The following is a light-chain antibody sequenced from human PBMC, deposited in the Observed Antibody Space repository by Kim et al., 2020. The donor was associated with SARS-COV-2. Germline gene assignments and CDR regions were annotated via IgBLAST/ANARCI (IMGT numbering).Light chain of an antibody. J-gene: IGKJ1*01. CDR2: KAS. V-gene: IGKV1-5*03. Sequence: DIQMTQSPPTLSASVGDRVIITCRASQNIDRHLAWYQQKPGKAPELLIYKASILESGVPSRFSGSGSGTDFTLTISSLQPDDFATYYCQQYGTYPWTFGQGTKVDIK. CDR1: QNIDRH. CDR3: QQYGTYPWT.